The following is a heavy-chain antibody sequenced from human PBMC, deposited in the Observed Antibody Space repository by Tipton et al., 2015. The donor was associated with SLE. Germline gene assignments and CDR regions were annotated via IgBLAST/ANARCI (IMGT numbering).Heavy chain of an antibody. V-gene: IGHV3-30*03. D-gene: IGHD2/OR15-2a*01. Sequence: SLRLSCAASGFTFSNYGMHWVRQAPGKGLEWVAVISYDGSNKYYADSVKGRFTISRDNSKNTLYLQMNSLRAEDTAVYYCARVSVIFSLWGQGTLVTVSS. J-gene: IGHJ4*02. CDR1: GFTFSNYG. CDR2: ISYDGSNK. CDR3: ARVSVIFSL.